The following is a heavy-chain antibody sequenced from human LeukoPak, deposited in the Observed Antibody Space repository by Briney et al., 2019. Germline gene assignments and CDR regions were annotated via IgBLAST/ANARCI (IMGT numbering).Heavy chain of an antibody. CDR3: ARGPPWYFDL. D-gene: IGHD6-25*01. Sequence: GGSLRLSCAASGFTFSSYWMSWVRQAPGKGLVWVSRINGDGSSTAYADSVKGRFTISRDNAKSTLYLQMNSLTAEDTAVYYCARGPPWYFDLWGRGTLVTVSS. J-gene: IGHJ2*01. CDR1: GFTFSSYW. V-gene: IGHV3-74*01. CDR2: INGDGSST.